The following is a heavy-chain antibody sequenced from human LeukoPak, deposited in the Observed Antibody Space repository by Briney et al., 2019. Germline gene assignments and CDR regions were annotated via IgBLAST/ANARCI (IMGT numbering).Heavy chain of an antibody. D-gene: IGHD3-22*01. Sequence: ASVKVFCKASGYTFTRNTINWVRQAPGQGLEWMGWVNTNTGNPTYAQGFTGRFVFSSDTSVSTAYLQIGSLKAEDTAVYYCVTNFDSSGYFGYWGQGTLVTVSS. CDR2: VNTNTGNP. CDR1: GYTFTRNT. J-gene: IGHJ4*02. V-gene: IGHV7-4-1*01. CDR3: VTNFDSSGYFGY.